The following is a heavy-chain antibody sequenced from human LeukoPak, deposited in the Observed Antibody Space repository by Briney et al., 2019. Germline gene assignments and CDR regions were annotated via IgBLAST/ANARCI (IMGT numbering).Heavy chain of an antibody. CDR2: INPNSGGT. Sequence: ASVKVSCKASGYTFTVCYMHWGRQAPGQGLEWKGWINPNSGGTNYAQKFQGRVTMTRDTSISTAYMELSRLRSDDTAVYYCARAFYDILTGYATPIGYWGQGTLVTVSS. CDR3: ARAFYDILTGYATPIGY. V-gene: IGHV1-2*02. J-gene: IGHJ4*02. CDR1: GYTFTVCY. D-gene: IGHD3-9*01.